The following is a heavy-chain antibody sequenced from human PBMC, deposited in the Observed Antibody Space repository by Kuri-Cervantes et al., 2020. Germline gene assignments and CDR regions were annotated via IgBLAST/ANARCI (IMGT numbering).Heavy chain of an antibody. J-gene: IGHJ4*02. CDR3: GRGTDYGDYAGLDY. D-gene: IGHD4-17*01. V-gene: IGHV3-9*01. CDR2: ISWNSGSI. CDR1: GFTFDDYA. Sequence: GGSLRLSCAASGFTFDDYAMHWVRQAPGKGLEWVSGISWNSGSIGYADSVKGRFTVSRDNSKNTLYLQMNSLRTEDTAVYYCGRGTDYGDYAGLDYWGQGTLVTVSS.